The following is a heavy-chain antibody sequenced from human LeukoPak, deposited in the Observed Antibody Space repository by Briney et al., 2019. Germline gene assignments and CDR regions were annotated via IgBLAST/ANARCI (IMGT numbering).Heavy chain of an antibody. Sequence: PSETLSLTCAVYGGSFSGYYWSWIRQPPGKGLEWIGEINHSGSTNYNPSLKSRVTISVDTSKNQFSLKLSSVTAADTAVYYCARGRYYYDSSGYYPLKSYYYYYMDVWGKGTTVTASS. V-gene: IGHV4-34*01. CDR1: GGSFSGYY. J-gene: IGHJ6*03. D-gene: IGHD3-22*01. CDR3: ARGRYYYDSSGYYPLKSYYYYYMDV. CDR2: INHSGST.